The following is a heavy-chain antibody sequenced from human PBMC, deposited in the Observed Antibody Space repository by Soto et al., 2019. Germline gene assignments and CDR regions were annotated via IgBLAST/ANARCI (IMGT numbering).Heavy chain of an antibody. CDR3: AQAYGGTSWPNDAFDV. CDR2: IYWDDDK. J-gene: IGHJ3*01. V-gene: IGHV2-5*02. D-gene: IGHD2-2*01. Sequence: QITLKESGPTLVKPTQTLTLTCTFSGFSLSADGVGVGWIRQPPGKALEWLALIYWDDDKRYRPSLKSRLTITTDTSKIQVVLTMTDMDTVDTATYYCAQAYGGTSWPNDAFDVWGQRTVVTVSS. CDR1: GFSLSADGVG.